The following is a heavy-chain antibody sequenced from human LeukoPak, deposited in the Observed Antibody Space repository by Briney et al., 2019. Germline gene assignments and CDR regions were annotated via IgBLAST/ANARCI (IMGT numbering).Heavy chain of an antibody. CDR3: ASDIVVVPAANSDFDY. CDR2: INSDGSST. CDR1: GFTFSSYW. V-gene: IGHV3-74*01. D-gene: IGHD2-2*01. Sequence: GGSLRLSCAASGFTFSSYWIHWVRQAPGKGLVWVSRINSDGSSTRYADSVKGRFTISRDNAKNTLYLQMNSLRAEDTAVYYCASDIVVVPAANSDFDYWGQGTLVTVSS. J-gene: IGHJ4*02.